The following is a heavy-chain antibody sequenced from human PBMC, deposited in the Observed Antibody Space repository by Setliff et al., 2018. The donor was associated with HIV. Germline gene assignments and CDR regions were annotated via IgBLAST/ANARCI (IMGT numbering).Heavy chain of an antibody. J-gene: IGHJ4*02. V-gene: IGHV4-34*01. Sequence: SETLSLTCAVYGGSFSGYYWSWIRQPPGKGLEWIGEINHSGRTYYNPSLKSRVTISVDTSKNQFSLKLTSVTAADTAVYYCARDQPQDYDSLTGYYTGRYFDYWGRGTLVTVS. CDR1: GGSFSGYY. CDR3: ARDQPQDYDSLTGYYTGRYFDY. D-gene: IGHD3-9*01. CDR2: INHSGRT.